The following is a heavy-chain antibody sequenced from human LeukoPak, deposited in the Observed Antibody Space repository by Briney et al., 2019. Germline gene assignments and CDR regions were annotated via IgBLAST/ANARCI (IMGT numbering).Heavy chain of an antibody. D-gene: IGHD6-19*01. CDR1: GGSISSYY. Sequence: SETLSLTCTVSGGSISSYYWSWIRQPPGKGLEWIGYIYYSGSTNYNPSLKSRVTISVDTSKNQFSLKLSSVTAADTAVYYCARTISSGWVDYWCQGTLVTVSS. CDR2: IYYSGST. V-gene: IGHV4-59*01. J-gene: IGHJ4*02. CDR3: ARTISSGWVDY.